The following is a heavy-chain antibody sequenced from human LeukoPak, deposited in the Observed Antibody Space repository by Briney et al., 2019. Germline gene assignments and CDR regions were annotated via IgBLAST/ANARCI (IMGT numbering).Heavy chain of an antibody. J-gene: IGHJ6*03. Sequence: PGGSLRLSCAASGFTFSSYGMHWVRQAPGKGLEWVAFIRYDGSNKYYADSVKGRFTISRDNSKNTLYLQMNSLRAEDTAVYYCAKGGDQGPLTLYYYYYYMDVWGKGTTVTVSS. CDR2: IRYDGSNK. CDR1: GFTFSSYG. D-gene: IGHD3-16*01. V-gene: IGHV3-30*02. CDR3: AKGGDQGPLTLYYYYYYMDV.